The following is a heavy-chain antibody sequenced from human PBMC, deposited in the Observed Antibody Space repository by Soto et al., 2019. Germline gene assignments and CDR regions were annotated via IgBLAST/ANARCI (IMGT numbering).Heavy chain of an antibody. Sequence: QVQLQQSGPGLVKPSQTLSLTCAISGDSVSGNSGTWNWIRQSPSRGLEWLGRTHYRSKWYNDYAVTVKSRININPSTSKKQFSLQLNFVAPEDTAVYFCARGVAGSFDYWGRGTLVTVSS. D-gene: IGHD6-19*01. CDR3: ARGVAGSFDY. V-gene: IGHV6-1*01. CDR1: GDSVSGNSGT. J-gene: IGHJ4*02. CDR2: THYRSKWYN.